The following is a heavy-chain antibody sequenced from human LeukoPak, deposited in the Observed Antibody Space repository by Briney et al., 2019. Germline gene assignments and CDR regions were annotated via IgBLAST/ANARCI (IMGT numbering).Heavy chain of an antibody. V-gene: IGHV4-59*12. CDR1: GGSISSYY. J-gene: IGHJ6*02. D-gene: IGHD4-23*01. Sequence: SETLSLTCTVSGGSISSYYWSWIRQPPGKGLEWIGYIYYSGSTYYNPSLKSRVTISVDTSKNQFSLKLSSVTAADTAVYYCAREGGNSMPYYYYGMDVWGQGTTVTVSS. CDR2: IYYSGST. CDR3: AREGGNSMPYYYYGMDV.